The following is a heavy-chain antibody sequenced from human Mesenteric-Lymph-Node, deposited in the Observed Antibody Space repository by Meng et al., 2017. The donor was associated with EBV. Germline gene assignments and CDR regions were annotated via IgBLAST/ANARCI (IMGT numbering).Heavy chain of an antibody. D-gene: IGHD3-16*01. CDR2: IDTNTGSP. CDR1: GYTFTDYA. V-gene: IGHV7-4-1*02. CDR3: ARDWSSVIMNKGNY. J-gene: IGHJ4*02. Sequence: QVLLLQSWSELKKPGAAVRVSCKSSGYTFTDYAMNWVRQAPGQGLEWMGWIDTNTGSPTYAQGLTGRFVFSLDTSVSTAYLQITSLKADDSAVYYCARDWSSVIMNKGNYWGQGTLVTVSS.